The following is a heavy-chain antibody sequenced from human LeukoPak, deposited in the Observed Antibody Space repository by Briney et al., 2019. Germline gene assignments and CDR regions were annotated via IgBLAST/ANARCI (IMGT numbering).Heavy chain of an antibody. V-gene: IGHV4-61*01. CDR1: AGSVSSGSDY. CDR3: ARVLTIFGVVTPYFAY. D-gene: IGHD3-3*01. Sequence: SETLSLTCTVSAGSVSSGSDYWSWIRQPPGKGLEWIGFIHYSGSTTYSPSLKSRVSISVDTSKNQFSLKLSSVTAADTAIYYCARVLTIFGVVTPYFAYWGQGTLVTVSS. J-gene: IGHJ4*02. CDR2: IHYSGST.